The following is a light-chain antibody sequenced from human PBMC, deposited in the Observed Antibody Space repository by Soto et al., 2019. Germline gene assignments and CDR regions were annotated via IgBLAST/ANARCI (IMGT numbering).Light chain of an antibody. CDR3: SSYTSSSRV. CDR2: DVS. CDR1: SSDVGGYNY. V-gene: IGLV2-14*01. Sequence: QSALTQPASVSGSPGQSITISCTGTSSDVGGYNYVSWYQQHPGRAPRLMIYDVSTRPSGVSNRFSGSKSGNTASLTISGIQAEDEADYYCSSYTSSSRVFGGGTKLTVL. J-gene: IGLJ2*01.